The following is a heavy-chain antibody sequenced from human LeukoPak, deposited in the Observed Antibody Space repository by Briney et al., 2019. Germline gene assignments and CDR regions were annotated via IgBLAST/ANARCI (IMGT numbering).Heavy chain of an antibody. CDR3: ARGVVDIVATIDY. V-gene: IGHV3-33*01. CDR1: GFTFSSYG. J-gene: IGHJ4*02. CDR2: KWYDGSNK. Sequence: RGSLRLSCAPSGFTFSSYGMHWVRQAPGKGLEWVAVKWYDGSNKYYADSVKGRFTISRDNSKNTLYLQMNSLRAEDTAVYYCARGVVDIVATIDYWGQGTLVTVSS. D-gene: IGHD5-12*01.